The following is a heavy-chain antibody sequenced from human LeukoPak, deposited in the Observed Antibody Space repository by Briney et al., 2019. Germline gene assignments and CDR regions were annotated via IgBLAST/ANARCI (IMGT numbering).Heavy chain of an antibody. CDR3: ARSHSSSLDT. D-gene: IGHD6-13*01. J-gene: IGHJ4*02. CDR2: TYYRSKWYN. CDR1: GDSVSSNSAT. V-gene: IGHV6-1*01. Sequence: SQTLSLTCAISGDSVSSNSATWNWVRQSPSRGLEWLGRTYYRSKWYNDYAVSVRSRITINPDTSKSQFSLQLNSVTPEDTAVYYCARSHSSSLDTWGQGTLVTVSS.